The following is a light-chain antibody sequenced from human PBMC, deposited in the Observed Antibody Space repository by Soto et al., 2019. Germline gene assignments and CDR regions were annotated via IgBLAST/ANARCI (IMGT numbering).Light chain of an antibody. V-gene: IGKV1-39*01. CDR3: QQTFSVTPLT. CDR1: RSIRAY. Sequence: DIQMTQSPSSLSASVGDTVTISCRASRSIRAYLNWYQHKPGKAPNLQIYGATTFHSGVPSRFSGSGSGTDFSLTISSLQPEDFATYYCQQTFSVTPLTFGGGTKVEI. J-gene: IGKJ4*01. CDR2: GAT.